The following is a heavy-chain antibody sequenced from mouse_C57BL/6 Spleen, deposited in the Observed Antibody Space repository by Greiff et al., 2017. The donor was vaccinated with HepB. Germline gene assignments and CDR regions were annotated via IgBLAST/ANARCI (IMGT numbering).Heavy chain of an antibody. Sequence: QVQLQQSGPGLVAPSQSLSITCTVSGFSLTSYGVDWVRQSPGKGLEWLGVIWGVGSTNYNSALKSRLSISKDNSKSQVFLKMNSLQTDDTAMYYCASLGEGYDDGTWFAYWGQGTLVTVSA. D-gene: IGHD2-2*01. CDR2: IWGVGST. V-gene: IGHV2-6*01. CDR1: GFSLTSYG. J-gene: IGHJ3*01. CDR3: ASLGEGYDDGTWFAY.